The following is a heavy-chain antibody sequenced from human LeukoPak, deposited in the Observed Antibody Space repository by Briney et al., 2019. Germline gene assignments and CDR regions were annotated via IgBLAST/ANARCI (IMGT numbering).Heavy chain of an antibody. CDR2: MNPNSGNT. J-gene: IGHJ4*02. V-gene: IGHV1-8*01. CDR3: ARVFRFGELFFGY. Sequence: ASVKVSCKASGYTFTSYVINWVRQATGQGLEWMGWMNPNSGNTGYAQKFQGRVTMTRNTSISTAYMELSSLRSEDTAVYYCARVFRFGELFFGYWGQGTLVTVSS. CDR1: GYTFTSYV. D-gene: IGHD3-10*01.